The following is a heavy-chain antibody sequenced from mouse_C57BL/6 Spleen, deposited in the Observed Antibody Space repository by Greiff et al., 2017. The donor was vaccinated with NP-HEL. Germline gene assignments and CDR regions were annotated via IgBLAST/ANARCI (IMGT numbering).Heavy chain of an antibody. D-gene: IGHD1-1*01. J-gene: IGHJ3*01. CDR2: IDPSDSET. CDR1: GYTFTSYW. V-gene: IGHV1-52*01. Sequence: VQLQQPGAELVRPGSSVKLSCKASGYTFTSYWMHWVKQRPIQGLEWIGNIDPSDSETHYNQKFKDKATLTVDKSSSTAYMQLSSLTSEDSAVYYCARLGYYGSSQAWFAYWGQGTLVTVSA. CDR3: ARLGYYGSSQAWFAY.